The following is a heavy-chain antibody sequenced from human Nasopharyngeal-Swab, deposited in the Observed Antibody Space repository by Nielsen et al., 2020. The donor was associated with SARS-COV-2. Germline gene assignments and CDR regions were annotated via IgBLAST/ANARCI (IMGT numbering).Heavy chain of an antibody. CDR2: IYSSGSI. J-gene: IGHJ1*01. Sequence: GESLKISCAASGFNVSNNYMTWVRQAPGKGLEWVSIIYSSGSIYHADSVKGRLIISRDTSKNTLSLRMNSLRVEDTAVYYCASAVTGPLYWGQGTLVTVSS. V-gene: IGHV3-53*01. CDR1: GFNVSNNY. CDR3: ASAVTGPLY. D-gene: IGHD4-11*01.